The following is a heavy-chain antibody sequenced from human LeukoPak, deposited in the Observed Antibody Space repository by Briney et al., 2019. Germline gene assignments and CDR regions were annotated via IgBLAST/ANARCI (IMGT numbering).Heavy chain of an antibody. J-gene: IGHJ4*02. Sequence: GGSLRLSCAASGFTFTGHTMTWLRQAPEKGLEWVSIIGGRDDRTYYADSVKGRFTISRDNSKNTLYLQMNSLRGEDTAVYYCAKDPNPFYDFWSGYKWGQGTLVTVSS. CDR1: GFTFTGHT. V-gene: IGHV3-23*01. CDR3: AKDPNPFYDFWSGYK. D-gene: IGHD3-3*01. CDR2: IGGRDDRT.